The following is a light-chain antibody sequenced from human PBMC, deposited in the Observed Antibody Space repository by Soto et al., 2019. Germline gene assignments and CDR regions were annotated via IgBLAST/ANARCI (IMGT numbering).Light chain of an antibody. CDR2: AVS. CDR1: SSDVGAYIF. CDR3: SSFTTNSSYV. J-gene: IGLJ1*01. Sequence: QSALTQPASVSGSPGQSITISCTGTSSDVGAYIFVSWYQQHPGKAPKLMIYAVSSRPSGVSYCFSGSKSGNTASLTISGLQAEDEADYYCSSFTTNSSYVFGTGTKVTVL. V-gene: IGLV2-14*01.